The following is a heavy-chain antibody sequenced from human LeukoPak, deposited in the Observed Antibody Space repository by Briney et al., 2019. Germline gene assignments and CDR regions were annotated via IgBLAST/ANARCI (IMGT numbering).Heavy chain of an antibody. CDR2: ISGFKGNT. CDR1: GYTFGTYG. D-gene: IGHD6-19*01. Sequence: ASVKVSCKASGYTFGTYGLSWVRQAPGQGLEWMGWISGFKGNTNYAQKFQGRVTMTRDTSTSTVYMELSSLRSEDTAVYYCARTRYSGGSGPQYWGQGTLVTVSS. J-gene: IGHJ4*02. CDR3: ARTRYSGGSGPQY. V-gene: IGHV1-18*01.